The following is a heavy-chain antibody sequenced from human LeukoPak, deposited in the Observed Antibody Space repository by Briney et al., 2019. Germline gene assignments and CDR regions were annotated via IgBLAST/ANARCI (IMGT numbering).Heavy chain of an antibody. CDR1: GFSVSTNY. Sequence: GGSLRLSCAASGFSVSTNYMSWVRQAPGKGLEWVSVIYSGGSTYYADSVKGRFTISRDNPKNTLYLRMNSLRAEDTAVYYCARDQEGGYFDYRGQGTLVTVSS. CDR2: IYSGGST. CDR3: ARDQEGGYFDY. J-gene: IGHJ4*02. D-gene: IGHD3-16*01. V-gene: IGHV3-66*01.